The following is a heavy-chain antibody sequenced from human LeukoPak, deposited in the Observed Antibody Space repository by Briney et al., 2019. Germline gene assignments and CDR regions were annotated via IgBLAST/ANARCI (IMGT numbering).Heavy chain of an antibody. CDR1: GFSFRNYA. D-gene: IGHD3-3*01. CDR3: AKLWSGYSFDY. Sequence: GGSLRLSCAASGFSFRNYAMSWVRQAPGKGLEWVSTLSGNNGDTYNADSVKGRFTISRDNSKDTLYLQMNSLRAEDTAVYYCAKLWSGYSFDYWGQGTLVTVSS. J-gene: IGHJ4*02. V-gene: IGHV3-23*01. CDR2: LSGNNGDT.